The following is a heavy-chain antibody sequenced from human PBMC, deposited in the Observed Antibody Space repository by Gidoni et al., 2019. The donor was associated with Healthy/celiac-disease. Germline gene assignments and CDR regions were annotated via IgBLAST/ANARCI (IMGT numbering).Heavy chain of an antibody. CDR1: GGSFSGYY. CDR3: ARRVDSSGLGPFDI. D-gene: IGHD6-19*01. V-gene: IGHV4-34*01. CDR2: INHSGST. Sequence: QVQLQQWGAGLLKPSATLSLTCAVYGGSFSGYYWSWIRQPPGKGLEWIGEINHSGSTNYNPSLKSRVTISVDTSKNQFSLKLSSVTAADTAVYYCARRVDSSGLGPFDIWGQGTMVTVSS. J-gene: IGHJ3*02.